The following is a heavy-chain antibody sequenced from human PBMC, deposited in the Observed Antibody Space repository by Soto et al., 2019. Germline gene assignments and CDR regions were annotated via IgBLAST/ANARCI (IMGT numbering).Heavy chain of an antibody. CDR3: ARSPSWETTVTPYYFDY. CDR1: RYTFISYD. J-gene: IGHJ4*02. CDR2: MNPKRAKT. V-gene: IGHV1-8*01. D-gene: IGHD4-4*01. Sequence: QVQLVQSGAEVKKPGASVKVSCKASRYTFISYDINWVRQATGQGLEWMGWMNPKRAKTGYAQNFQGRVTMTRNTSISTAYMELSSLRSEDTAVYYCARSPSWETTVTPYYFDYWGQGTLVTVSS.